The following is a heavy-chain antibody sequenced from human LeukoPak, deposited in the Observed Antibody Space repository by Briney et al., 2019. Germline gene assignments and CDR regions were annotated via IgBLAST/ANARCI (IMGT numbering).Heavy chain of an antibody. V-gene: IGHV3-23*01. J-gene: IGHJ4*02. CDR3: AKDLQGHYDYVWGSYRLFVY. CDR2: ISGSGGST. CDR1: GFTFSSYA. Sequence: PGGSLRLSCAASGFTFSSYAMSWVRQAPGKGLEWVSAISGSGGSTYYADSVKGRFTISRDNSKNTLYLQMNSLRAEDTAVYYCAKDLQGHYDYVWGSYRLFVYWGQGTLVTVSS. D-gene: IGHD3-16*02.